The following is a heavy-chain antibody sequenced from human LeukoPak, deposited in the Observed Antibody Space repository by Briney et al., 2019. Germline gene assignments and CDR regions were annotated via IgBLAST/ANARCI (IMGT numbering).Heavy chain of an antibody. D-gene: IGHD6-13*01. V-gene: IGHV3-30*04. CDR1: GFTFSSYA. Sequence: PGGSLRLSCAASGFTFSSYAMHWVRQAPGKGLEWVAVISYDGSNKYYADSVKGRVTISRDNSKNTLYLQMNSLRAEDTAVYYCAVSWFRNYFDYWGQGTLVTVSS. J-gene: IGHJ4*02. CDR3: AVSWFRNYFDY. CDR2: ISYDGSNK.